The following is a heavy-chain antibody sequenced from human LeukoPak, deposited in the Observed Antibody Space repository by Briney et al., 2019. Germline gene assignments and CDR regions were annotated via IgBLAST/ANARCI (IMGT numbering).Heavy chain of an antibody. Sequence: ASVKVSCKASGSTFTSYDINWVRQATGQGLEWMGWMNPNSGNTGYAQKFQGRVTMTRNTSISTAYMELSSLRSEDTAVYYCATRRSGYSYGPSDYWGQGTLVTVSS. D-gene: IGHD5-18*01. V-gene: IGHV1-8*01. CDR2: MNPNSGNT. CDR1: GSTFTSYD. CDR3: ATRRSGYSYGPSDY. J-gene: IGHJ4*02.